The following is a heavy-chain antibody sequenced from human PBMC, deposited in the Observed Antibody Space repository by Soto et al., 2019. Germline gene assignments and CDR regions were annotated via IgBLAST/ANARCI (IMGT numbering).Heavy chain of an antibody. J-gene: IGHJ4*01. Sequence: GASVKVSCKASGYTFTSYGMSWVRQAPGQRLEWMGWISAYNGNTNYAQKLQGRVTMTTDTSTSTAYMELRSLRSDDTAGYYCARDPGSTVYGEGAGPEVDDYWGQGTLVTVSS. D-gene: IGHD3-3*01. CDR1: GYTFTSYG. CDR2: ISAYNGNT. V-gene: IGHV1-18*01. CDR3: ARDPGSTVYGEGAGPEVDDY.